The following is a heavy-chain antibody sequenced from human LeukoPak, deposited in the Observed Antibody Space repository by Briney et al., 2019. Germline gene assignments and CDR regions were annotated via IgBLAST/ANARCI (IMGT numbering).Heavy chain of an antibody. CDR2: ISSSSNTI. CDR1: GFTFSSYS. Sequence: GGSLRLSCAASGFTFSSYSMNWVRQAPGKGLEWVSYISSSSNTIYYADSVKGRFTISRDNAKNSLYLQMNSLRDEDTAVYYCARTIKRRDPYFDYWGQGTLVTVSS. CDR3: ARTIKRRDPYFDY. V-gene: IGHV3-48*02. D-gene: IGHD1-14*01. J-gene: IGHJ4*02.